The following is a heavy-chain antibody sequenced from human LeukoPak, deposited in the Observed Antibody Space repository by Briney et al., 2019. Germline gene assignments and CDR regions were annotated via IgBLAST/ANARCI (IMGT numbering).Heavy chain of an antibody. CDR2: MYYSGRT. Sequence: SETLSLTCTVSGGSISSGDYYWSWIRQPPGKGLEWIAYMYYSGRTYYNPSLRSRVTMSADTSKNQLSLKLSSVTAADTAVYYCARPYYYDSRIDPWGQGILVTVSS. D-gene: IGHD3-22*01. J-gene: IGHJ5*02. CDR3: ARPYYYDSRIDP. CDR1: GGSISSGDYY. V-gene: IGHV4-30-4*01.